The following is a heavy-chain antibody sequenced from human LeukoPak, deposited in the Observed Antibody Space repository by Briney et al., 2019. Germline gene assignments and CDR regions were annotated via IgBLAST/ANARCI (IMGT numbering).Heavy chain of an antibody. CDR3: ARRGSSGYLGWFDP. J-gene: IGHJ5*02. CDR1: GASISSYY. D-gene: IGHD3-22*01. CDR2: IYYSGST. V-gene: IGHV4-59*05. Sequence: SETLSLTCTVSGASISSYYWSWIRQPPGKGLEWIGSIYYSGSTYYNPSLKSRVTISVDTSKNQFSLKPSSVTAADTAVYYCARRGSSGYLGWFDPWGQGTLVTVSS.